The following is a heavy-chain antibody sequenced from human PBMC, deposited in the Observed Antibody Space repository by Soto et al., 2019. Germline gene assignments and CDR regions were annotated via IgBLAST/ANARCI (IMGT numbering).Heavy chain of an antibody. CDR1: GFTFSSYA. D-gene: IGHD2-15*01. Sequence: EVQLLESGGGLVQPGGSLRLSCAASGFTFSSYAMSWVRQAPGKGLEWVSGISGSGGGTYYADSVKGRFTISRDNSKSTLYLQMNSLRAEDTAIHYCAKGDGGGSLRKFDHWGQGTLVTVSS. CDR2: ISGSGGGT. J-gene: IGHJ4*02. CDR3: AKGDGGGSLRKFDH. V-gene: IGHV3-23*01.